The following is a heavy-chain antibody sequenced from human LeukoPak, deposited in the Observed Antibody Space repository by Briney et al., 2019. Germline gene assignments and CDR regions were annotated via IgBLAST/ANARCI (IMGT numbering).Heavy chain of an antibody. CDR3: ARSYSSRKLGY. CDR2: INSDGSST. CDR1: GFTFSSYW. Sequence: GGSLRLSCAASGFTFSSYWMHWVRQAPGKGLVWVSRINSDGSSTSYADSVKGRFTISRDNAKNTLYLQMNSLRAEDTAVYYCARSYSSRKLGYWGQGTLVTVSP. D-gene: IGHD6-13*01. V-gene: IGHV3-74*01. J-gene: IGHJ4*02.